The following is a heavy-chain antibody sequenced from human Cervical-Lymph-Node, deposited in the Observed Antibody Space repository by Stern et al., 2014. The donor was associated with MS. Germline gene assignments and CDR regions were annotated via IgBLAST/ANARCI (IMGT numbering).Heavy chain of an antibody. CDR2: INPSGGST. CDR1: GYAFTSYY. CDR3: ARDLGTTPSLRY. V-gene: IGHV1-46*01. Sequence: QVQLVQSGAEVKKPGASVNVSCRASGYAFTSYYIHWVRQAPGQGLEWMGIINPSGGSTHYAQNFQGRVTMTRGTSTSTVYMELSTLRSEDTDIYYCARDLGTTPSLRYWGQGTLVTVSS. D-gene: IGHD1-7*01. J-gene: IGHJ4*02.